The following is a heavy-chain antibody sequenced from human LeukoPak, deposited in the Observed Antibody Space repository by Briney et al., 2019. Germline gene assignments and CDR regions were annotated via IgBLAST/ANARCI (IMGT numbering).Heavy chain of an antibody. D-gene: IGHD2-2*01. Sequence: GGSLRLSCAVSGFTFSNYAMNWVRQAPGKGLEWVSAISGSGDSTYYADSAKGRFTISRDNSKNTLYLQMNSLRVEDTAIYYCAKRGMTCSSSRCNIDYWGQGTLVTVSS. J-gene: IGHJ4*02. V-gene: IGHV3-23*01. CDR2: ISGSGDST. CDR1: GFTFSNYA. CDR3: AKRGMTCSSSRCNIDY.